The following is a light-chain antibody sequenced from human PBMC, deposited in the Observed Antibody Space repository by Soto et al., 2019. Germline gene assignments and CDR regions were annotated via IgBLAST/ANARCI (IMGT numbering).Light chain of an antibody. J-gene: IGKJ5*01. Sequence: EIVLTQSPGTLSLSPGDRVSLSCGASEWFSGKNLAWYQHKPGQSPRLLIYSSSIRASGVPDRFRGSGSGTVFTLTITRLEPEDFAVYYCQQYGTWITFGQGTRLDTK. CDR1: EWFSGKN. CDR2: SSS. CDR3: QQYGTWIT. V-gene: IGKV3-20*01.